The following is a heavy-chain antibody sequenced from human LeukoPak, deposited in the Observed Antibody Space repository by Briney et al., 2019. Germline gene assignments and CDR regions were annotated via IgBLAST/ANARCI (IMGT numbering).Heavy chain of an antibody. V-gene: IGHV1-8*01. CDR3: ARKTLLLRRLDP. CDR1: GYTFTSYD. Sequence: ASVKVSCKASGYTFTSYDINWVRQATGQGLEWMGWMNPNSGNTNYAQKFQGRVTMTRDTSISTAYMELSRLRSDDTAVYYCARKTLLLRRLDPWGQGTLVTVSS. D-gene: IGHD3-10*01. J-gene: IGHJ5*02. CDR2: MNPNSGNT.